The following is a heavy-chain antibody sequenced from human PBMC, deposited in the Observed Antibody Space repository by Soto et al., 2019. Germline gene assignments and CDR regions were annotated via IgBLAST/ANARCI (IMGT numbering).Heavy chain of an antibody. J-gene: IGHJ4*02. CDR2: ITGSGGGT. Sequence: EVQLLESGGGLVQPGGSLRLSCAASGFTFSSYAMSWVRQAPGKGLEWASAITGSGGGTYYADSVKGRFTISRDNSKNTLYLQMNSLRAEDTAVFYCAKGGITVADYYFDYWGQGTLVTVSS. V-gene: IGHV3-23*01. CDR3: AKGGITVADYYFDY. D-gene: IGHD6-19*01. CDR1: GFTFSSYA.